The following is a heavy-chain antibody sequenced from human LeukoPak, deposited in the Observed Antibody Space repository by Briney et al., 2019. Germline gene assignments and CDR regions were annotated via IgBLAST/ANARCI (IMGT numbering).Heavy chain of an antibody. V-gene: IGHV3-21*04. D-gene: IGHD4-17*01. CDR3: ARDPNGDYIGAFDM. Sequence: GGSLRLSCAASGFSFTNYSMNWLRQAPGKGLEWVSSITSLGTYTYYADSVKGRFTISRDNANNSLYLQMNSLRGEDTAVYYCARDPNGDYIGAFDMWGPGTMVTVSS. J-gene: IGHJ3*02. CDR1: GFSFTNYS. CDR2: ITSLGTYT.